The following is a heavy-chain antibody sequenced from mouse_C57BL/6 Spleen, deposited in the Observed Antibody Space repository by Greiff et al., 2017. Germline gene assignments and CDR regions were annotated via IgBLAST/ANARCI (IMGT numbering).Heavy chain of an antibody. D-gene: IGHD1-1*01. CDR3: ATRYYGFDY. V-gene: IGHV5-6*01. CDR2: ISSGGGET. J-gene: IGHJ2*01. CDR1: GFTFSSYG. Sequence: EVQGVESGGDLVKPGGSLKLSCAASGFTFSSYGMPWVRQTPDKRLEWVATISSGGGETYYPESVQGRFTISRDNAKNTLYQQMSSLQSDDTTVYYCATRYYGFDYWGQGTTLTVSS.